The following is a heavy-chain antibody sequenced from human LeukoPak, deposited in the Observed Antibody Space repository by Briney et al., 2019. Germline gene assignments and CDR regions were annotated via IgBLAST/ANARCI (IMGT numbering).Heavy chain of an antibody. CDR2: IKQDGSEK. CDR3: ARWNRKANRVSVFDY. CDR1: GFTFSSYW. V-gene: IGHV3-7*01. D-gene: IGHD1-1*01. J-gene: IGHJ4*02. Sequence: GGSLRLSCAASGFTFSSYWMTWVRQAPGKGLEWVANIKQDGSEKYYVDSVKGRFTISRDNAKNSLYLQMNSLRAEDTAVYYCARWNRKANRVSVFDYWGQGTLVTVSS.